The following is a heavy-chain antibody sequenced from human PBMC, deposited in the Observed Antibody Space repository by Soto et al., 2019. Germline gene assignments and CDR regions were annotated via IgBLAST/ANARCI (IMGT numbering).Heavy chain of an antibody. V-gene: IGHV3-74*01. Sequence: EVPLVESGGGLVQPGGSLRLSCAASGFTFSRYWMHWVRQAPGEGLVWVSGISTEGSTTRYVDSVKGRFTISRDNVKNTLYLLMSSLRAEDTAVYYCAKDDFFVVGMSRGFDIWGQGTVVTVSS. CDR2: ISTEGSTT. CDR3: AKDDFFVVGMSRGFDI. J-gene: IGHJ3*02. CDR1: GFTFSRYW. D-gene: IGHD3-3*01.